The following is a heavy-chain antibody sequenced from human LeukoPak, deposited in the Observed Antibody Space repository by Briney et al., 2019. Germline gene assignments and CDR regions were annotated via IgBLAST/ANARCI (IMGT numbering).Heavy chain of an antibody. Sequence: GVSLRRSCAASGFTFRNYVIHWVRQAPGKGLEWVAVTSSDLNVKLYADSVKGRFTISRDNSRSTLYLQMNSLRPEDTAIYYCAREGYYGSGSPPSLYFDYWGQGTLVTVSS. D-gene: IGHD3-10*01. V-gene: IGHV3-30-3*01. J-gene: IGHJ4*02. CDR1: GFTFRNYV. CDR2: TSSDLNVK. CDR3: AREGYYGSGSPPSLYFDY.